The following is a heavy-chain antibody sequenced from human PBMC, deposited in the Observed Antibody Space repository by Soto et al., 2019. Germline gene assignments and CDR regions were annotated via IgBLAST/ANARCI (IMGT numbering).Heavy chain of an antibody. CDR2: ISSGAKTI. V-gene: IGHV3-11*01. D-gene: IGHD4-17*01. J-gene: IGHJ6*02. Sequence: GGSLRLSCAASGFIFSDYYMSWIRQAPGKGLEWVSYISSGAKTIYYSDSVKGRFIVSRDNAKNTLYLEMNSLRADDTAVYYCAGDTGPSDHGLGWDVWGQGTTVTVSS. CDR3: AGDTGPSDHGLGWDV. CDR1: GFIFSDYY.